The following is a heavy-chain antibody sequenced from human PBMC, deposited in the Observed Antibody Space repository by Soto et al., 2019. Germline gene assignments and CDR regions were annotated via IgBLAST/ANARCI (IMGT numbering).Heavy chain of an antibody. CDR1: GGSISSGDYY. CDR3: ARYRITMVRGVMWDWFDP. Sequence: QVQLQESGPGLVKPSQTLSLTCTVSGGSISSGDYYWSWIRQPPGKGLEWIGYIYYSGSTYYNPSRKSRVTISVDPSKNQFSLKLSSVTAADTAVYYCARYRITMVRGVMWDWFDPWGQGTLVTVSS. D-gene: IGHD3-10*01. J-gene: IGHJ5*02. V-gene: IGHV4-30-4*01. CDR2: IYYSGST.